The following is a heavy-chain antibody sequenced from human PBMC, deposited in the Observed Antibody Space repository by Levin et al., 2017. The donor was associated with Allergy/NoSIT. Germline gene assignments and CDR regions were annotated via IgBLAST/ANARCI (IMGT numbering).Heavy chain of an antibody. CDR2: IRSKAYGGTT. V-gene: IGHV3-49*04. CDR1: GFTFDNFG. D-gene: IGHD2-2*01. J-gene: IGHJ1*01. Sequence: QPGGSLRLSCTVSGFTFDNFGMTWVRQAPGKGLEWVGLIRSKAYGGTTEYAASVKGRFTISRDDSKTIAYLQMNSLKTEDTAVYYCTRIYCSRSSCYAVYFEHWGQGTLVTVSS. CDR3: TRIYCSRSSCYAVYFEH.